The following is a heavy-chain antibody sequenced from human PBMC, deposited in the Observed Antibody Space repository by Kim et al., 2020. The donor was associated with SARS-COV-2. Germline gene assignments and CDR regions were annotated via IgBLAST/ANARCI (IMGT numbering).Heavy chain of an antibody. CDR1: GGSISSSSYY. D-gene: IGHD6-13*01. CDR2: IYYSGST. CDR3: ATRSYSSSWSYFDY. Sequence: SETLSLTCTVSGGSISSSSYYWGWIRQPPGKGLEWIGSIYYSGSTYYNPSLKSRVTISVDTSKNQFSLKLSSVTAADTAVYYCATRSYSSSWSYFDYWGQGTLVTVSS. J-gene: IGHJ4*02. V-gene: IGHV4-39*01.